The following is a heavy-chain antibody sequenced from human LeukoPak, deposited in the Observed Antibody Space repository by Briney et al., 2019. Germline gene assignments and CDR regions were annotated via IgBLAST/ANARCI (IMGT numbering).Heavy chain of an antibody. J-gene: IGHJ5*02. V-gene: IGHV4-39*01. D-gene: IGHD6-6*01. CDR2: IYYSGST. CDR1: GGSISSSSYY. Sequence: SETLSLTCTVSGGSISSSSYYWGWIRQPPGKGLEWIGSIYYSGSTYYNPSLKSRVTISVDTSKNQFSLKLSSVTAADTAVYYCARHGSSSSGWFDPWGQGTLVTVSS. CDR3: ARHGSSSSGWFDP.